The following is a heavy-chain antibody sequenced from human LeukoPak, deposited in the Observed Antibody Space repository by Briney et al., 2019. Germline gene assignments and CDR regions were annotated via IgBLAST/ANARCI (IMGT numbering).Heavy chain of an antibody. CDR1: GYSFTSGHY. D-gene: IGHD2-2*01. J-gene: IGHJ4*02. CDR2: IYHTGVA. Sequence: SETLSLTCSVSGYSFTSGHYWGWLRQPPGKGLEWIANIYHTGVAHYNPSLKSRVTISVDTSKNQFSLKLSSVTASDTAVYYCARYCTSTTCILRGFDYWGQGTLVTVSS. V-gene: IGHV4-38-2*01. CDR3: ARYCTSTTCILRGFDY.